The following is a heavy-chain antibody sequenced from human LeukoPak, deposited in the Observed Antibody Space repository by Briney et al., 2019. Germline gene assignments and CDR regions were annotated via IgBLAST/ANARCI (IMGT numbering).Heavy chain of an antibody. Sequence: SETLSLTCTVSGGSISSYYWSRIRQPPGKGLEWIGYIYYSGSTSYNPSLKSRVTISVDTSKNQFSLRLTSVTAADTAVYYCARHMVTFGGVIAPDYWGQGTLVIVSS. CDR3: ARHMVTFGGVIAPDY. J-gene: IGHJ4*02. CDR1: GGSISSYY. CDR2: IYYSGST. D-gene: IGHD3-16*02. V-gene: IGHV4-59*08.